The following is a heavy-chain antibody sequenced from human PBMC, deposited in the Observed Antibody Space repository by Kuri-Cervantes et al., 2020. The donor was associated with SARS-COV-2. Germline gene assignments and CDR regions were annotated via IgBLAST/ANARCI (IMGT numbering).Heavy chain of an antibody. CDR3: AGDKRQGGSI. CDR1: GASIRSSSYF. CDR2: IYPSGHS. Sequence: SETLSLTCTVSGASIRSSSYFWAWIRQPPGKGLEWIGSIYPSGHSYYNPSLKSPVTISLDTPKNRFSLKLSSVTAAETAVYHCAGDKRQGGSIWGQGTMVTVSS. D-gene: IGHD2-15*01. V-gene: IGHV4-39*01. J-gene: IGHJ3*02.